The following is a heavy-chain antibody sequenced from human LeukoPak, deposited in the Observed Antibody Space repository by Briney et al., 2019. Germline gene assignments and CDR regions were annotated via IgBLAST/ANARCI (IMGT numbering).Heavy chain of an antibody. CDR1: GGSISSGGYY. CDR3: ARAPHGILRSPFDY. J-gene: IGHJ4*02. Sequence: PSQTLSLTCTVSGGSISSGGYYWSWIRQHPGKGLEWIGYIYYSGSTYYNPSLKSRVTISVDTSKNQFSLKLSSVTAADTAVYCCARAPHGILRSPFDYWGQGTLVTVSS. D-gene: IGHD2-15*01. V-gene: IGHV4-31*03. CDR2: IYYSGST.